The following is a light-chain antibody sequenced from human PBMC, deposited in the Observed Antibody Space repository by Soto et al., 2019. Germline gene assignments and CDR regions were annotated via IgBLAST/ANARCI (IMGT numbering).Light chain of an antibody. CDR2: DVG. V-gene: IGLV2-14*03. J-gene: IGLJ2*01. CDR1: TSDIGGYNY. Sequence: QSALTQPASVSGSPGQSITISCTGSTSDIGGYNYVSWYQQHPGKAPKLLIYDVGYRPSGISYRFSGSKSGNTASLTISGLQPEDEADYYCSSYGASSTLFGGGTKLTVL. CDR3: SSYGASSTL.